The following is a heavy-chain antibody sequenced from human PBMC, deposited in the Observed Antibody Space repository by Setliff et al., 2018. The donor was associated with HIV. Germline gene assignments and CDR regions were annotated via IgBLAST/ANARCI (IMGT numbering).Heavy chain of an antibody. V-gene: IGHV3-66*02. J-gene: IGHJ6*03. Sequence: GGSLRLSCAASGFTVSSNYMSWVRQAPGKGLEWVSVIYSGGSTYYADSVEGRFTISRDNSKNTLYLQMNSLRAEDTAVYYCARDQWGYSYGYYYYYYMDVWGKGTTVTVSS. D-gene: IGHD5-18*01. CDR2: IYSGGST. CDR1: GFTVSSNY. CDR3: ARDQWGYSYGYYYYYYMDV.